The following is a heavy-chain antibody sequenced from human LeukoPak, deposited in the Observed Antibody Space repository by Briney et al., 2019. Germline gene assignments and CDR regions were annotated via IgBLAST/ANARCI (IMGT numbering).Heavy chain of an antibody. Sequence: SETLSLTCTVSGGSISNKYWSWIRQPPGKGLEWIGYIYYSGSTNYNPSLKSRVTISVDTSKNQFSLKLSSVTAADTAVYYCARAYCSGGSCYSSRGMFDPWGQGTLVTVSS. D-gene: IGHD2-15*01. V-gene: IGHV4-59*01. CDR2: IYYSGST. CDR3: ARAYCSGGSCYSSRGMFDP. J-gene: IGHJ5*02. CDR1: GGSISNKY.